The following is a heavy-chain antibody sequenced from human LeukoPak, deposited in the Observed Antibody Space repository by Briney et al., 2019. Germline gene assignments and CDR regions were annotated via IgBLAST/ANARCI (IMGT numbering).Heavy chain of an antibody. J-gene: IGHJ4*02. CDR1: GFTFNNYA. CDR3: AKASLGRCTGAICYSFDY. Sequence: GGSLRLSCAASGFTFNNYAMSWVRQAPGRGLEWVSAISGSDAGTYYADSVKGRFTISRDNSKNTLYLQMNSLRAEDAAVYYCAKASLGRCTGAICYSFDYWGQGTLVTVSS. V-gene: IGHV3-23*01. D-gene: IGHD2-15*01. CDR2: ISGSDAGT.